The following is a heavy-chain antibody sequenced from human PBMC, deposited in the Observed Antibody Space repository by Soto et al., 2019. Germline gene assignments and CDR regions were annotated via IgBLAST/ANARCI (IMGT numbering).Heavy chain of an antibody. D-gene: IGHD2-21*01. CDR3: ARDPVIEGVNYGMDV. J-gene: IGHJ6*02. Sequence: QVQLQESGPGLVKPSETLSLTCTVSGGSVSSGSYYWSWIRQPPGKGLEWIGYIYYSGSTNYHPSLKSRVTISVDTSKNQFSLKLSSVTAADTAVYYCARDPVIEGVNYGMDVWGQGTTVTVSS. V-gene: IGHV4-61*01. CDR1: GGSVSSGSYY. CDR2: IYYSGST.